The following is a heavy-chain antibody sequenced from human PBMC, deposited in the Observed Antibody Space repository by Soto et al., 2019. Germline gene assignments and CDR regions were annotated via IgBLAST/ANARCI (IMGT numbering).Heavy chain of an antibody. D-gene: IGHD3-16*01. CDR3: AKDAIANDGIWLMDS. CDR1: GFMFSDYA. J-gene: IGHJ5*02. Sequence: VGSLRLSCAASGFMFSDYAMTWARQAPGKELEWVSGLLRPGRSTYYADSVKGRFTISGDTSANTVYLQMDSLRAEDTAVYYCAKDAIANDGIWLMDSWGQGTVVTVSS. V-gene: IGHV3-23*01. CDR2: LLRPGRST.